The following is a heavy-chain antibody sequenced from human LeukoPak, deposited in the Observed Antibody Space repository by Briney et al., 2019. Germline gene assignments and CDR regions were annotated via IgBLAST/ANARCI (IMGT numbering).Heavy chain of an antibody. CDR3: ARVGSYAFDI. CDR1: GYTFTSYD. J-gene: IGHJ3*02. V-gene: IGHV1-8*01. Sequence: GASVKVSCKASGYTFTSYDFNWVRQATGQRPEWMGWMSPNSGDTGYAQKFQDRVTMTRNTSISTAYMELSSLRSDDTAVYYCARVGSYAFDIWGQGTMVTVSS. CDR2: MSPNSGDT.